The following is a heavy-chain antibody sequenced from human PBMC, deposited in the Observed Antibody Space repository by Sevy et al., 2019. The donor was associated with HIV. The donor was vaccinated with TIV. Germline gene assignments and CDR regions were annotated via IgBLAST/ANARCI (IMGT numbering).Heavy chain of an antibody. J-gene: IGHJ4*02. CDR1: GYTLTKLS. CDR2: FDPEDGEK. CDR3: ASAREYYEDSSGHLDY. D-gene: IGHD3-22*01. V-gene: IGHV1-24*01. Sequence: ASVKVSCKVSGYTLTKLSMHWVRQAPGKGLEWMGRFDPEDGEKIYAQKFQGRVTMTEDTSTDTAYMKLSSLRNQDAAVYYCASAREYYEDSSGHLDYWGQGTLVTVSS.